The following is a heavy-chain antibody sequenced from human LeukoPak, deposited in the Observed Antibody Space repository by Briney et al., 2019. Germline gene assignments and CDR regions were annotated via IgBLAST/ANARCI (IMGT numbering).Heavy chain of an antibody. CDR1: GFTFSSYG. CDR3: ARDPRGPTGFDSSGRDTFDY. CDR2: ISYDGSNK. Sequence: AGGSLRLSCAASGFTFSSYGMHWVRQAPGKGLEWVAVISYDGSNKYYADSVKGRFTISRDNSENTLYLQMNSLRAEDTAIYYCARDPRGPTGFDSSGRDTFDYWGQGALVTVSS. J-gene: IGHJ4*02. V-gene: IGHV3-30*03. D-gene: IGHD6-19*01.